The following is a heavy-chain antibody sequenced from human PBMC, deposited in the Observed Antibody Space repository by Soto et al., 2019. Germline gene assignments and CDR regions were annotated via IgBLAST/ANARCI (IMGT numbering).Heavy chain of an antibody. Sequence: ASVKVSCKASGYTFTSYGISWVRQAPGQGLEWMGWISAYNGNTNYAQKLQGRVTMTTDTSTGTAYMELRSLRSDDTAVYYCARPKGLERDYYYYMDVWGKGTTVTVSS. D-gene: IGHD1-1*01. CDR3: ARPKGLERDYYYYMDV. CDR1: GYTFTSYG. V-gene: IGHV1-18*01. J-gene: IGHJ6*03. CDR2: ISAYNGNT.